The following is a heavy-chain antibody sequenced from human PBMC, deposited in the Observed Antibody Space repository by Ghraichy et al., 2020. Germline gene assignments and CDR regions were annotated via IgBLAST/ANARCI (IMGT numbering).Heavy chain of an antibody. CDR3: SRHLNWGFDY. CDR2: VHPSNSQT. CDR1: GYSFSNYW. V-gene: IGHV5-51*01. J-gene: IGHJ4*02. D-gene: IGHD7-27*01. Sequence: GESLNISCKVSGYSFSNYWIGWVRQMPGKGLEYLGIVHPSNSQTIYSPSFQGQVTISADKSISTASLQCSSLKASDSAMYYCSRHLNWGFDYWGQGALVTVSP.